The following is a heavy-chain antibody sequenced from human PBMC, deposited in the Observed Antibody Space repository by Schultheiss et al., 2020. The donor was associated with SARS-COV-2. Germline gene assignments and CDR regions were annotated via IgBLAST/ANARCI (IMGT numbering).Heavy chain of an antibody. D-gene: IGHD3-10*01. J-gene: IGHJ5*02. Sequence: GGSLRLSCAASGFTFSSYAMHWVRQAPGKGLEWVAVISYDGSNKYYADSVKGRFTISRDNSKNTLYLQMNSLRAEDTAVYYCARDIAGSGSYASWFDPWGQGTLVTAPQ. CDR2: ISYDGSNK. CDR3: ARDIAGSGSYASWFDP. V-gene: IGHV3-30*04. CDR1: GFTFSSYA.